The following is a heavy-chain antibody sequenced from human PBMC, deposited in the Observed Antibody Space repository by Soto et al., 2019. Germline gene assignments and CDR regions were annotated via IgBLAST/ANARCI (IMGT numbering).Heavy chain of an antibody. D-gene: IGHD4-17*01. CDR1: GGSFSGYY. V-gene: IGHV4-34*01. Sequence: QVQLQQWGAGLLKPSETLSLTCAVYGGSFSGYYWSWIRQPPGKGLEWIGEINHSGSTNYNPSLKSRVTISVDTSKNQFSLKLSSVPAADTAVYYCARAPPPPRYYGAKATKDLLPVYYFDYWGQGTLVTVSS. CDR2: INHSGST. J-gene: IGHJ4*02. CDR3: ARAPPPPRYYGAKATKDLLPVYYFDY.